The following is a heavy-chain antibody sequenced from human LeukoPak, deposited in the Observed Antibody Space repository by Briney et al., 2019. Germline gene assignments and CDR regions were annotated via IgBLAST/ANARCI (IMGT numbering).Heavy chain of an antibody. D-gene: IGHD5-12*01. CDR3: ARVNGYSGYDYRTGRYNWFDP. V-gene: IGHV4-34*01. CDR2: INHSGST. Sequence: SETLSLTCAVYGGSFSGYYWSWIRQPPGKGLEWIGEINHSGSTNYNPSLKSRVTISVDTFKNQFSLKLSSVTAADTAVYYCARVNGYSGYDYRTGRYNWFDPWGQGTLVTVSS. J-gene: IGHJ5*02. CDR1: GGSFSGYY.